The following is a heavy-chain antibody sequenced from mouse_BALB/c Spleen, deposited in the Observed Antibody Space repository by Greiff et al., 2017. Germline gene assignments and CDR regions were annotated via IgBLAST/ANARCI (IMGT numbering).Heavy chain of an antibody. J-gene: IGHJ2*01. V-gene: IGHV6-6*02. D-gene: IGHD2-3*01. CDR3: TRPDGYYDY. Sequence: DVQLQESGGGLVQPGGSMKLSCVASGFTFSNYWMNWVRQSPEKGLEWVAEIRLKSNNYATHYAESVKGRFTISRDASKSSVYLQMNNLRAEATGIYYCTRPDGYYDYWGQGTTLTVSS. CDR2: IRLKSNNYAT. CDR1: GFTFSNYW.